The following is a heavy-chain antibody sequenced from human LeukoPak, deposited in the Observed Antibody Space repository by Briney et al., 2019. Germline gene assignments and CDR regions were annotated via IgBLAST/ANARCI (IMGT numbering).Heavy chain of an antibody. Sequence: GASLKISCKGSGYSFTSYWIGWVRQMPGKGLEWMGIIYPGDSDTRYSPSFQGQVTISADKSISTAYLQWSSLKASNTAMYYCARSTQVRGVIRWFDHWGQGTLVTVSS. CDR2: IYPGDSDT. CDR3: ARSTQVRGVIRWFDH. V-gene: IGHV5-51*01. D-gene: IGHD3-10*01. J-gene: IGHJ5*02. CDR1: GYSFTSYW.